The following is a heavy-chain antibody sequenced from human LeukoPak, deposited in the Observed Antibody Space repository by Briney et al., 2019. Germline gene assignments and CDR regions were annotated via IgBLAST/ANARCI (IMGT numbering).Heavy chain of an antibody. J-gene: IGHJ3*02. D-gene: IGHD6-19*01. V-gene: IGHV6-1*01. Sequence: SQTLSLTCAISGDSVSSSTAAWNWIRQSPSRGLEWLGRTFYRSKWYDDYAPSVKSRLAINPDTSKNQFSLHLNSVTPEDTAVYYCAREVAGTWAFDIWGQGTIVTVSS. CDR1: GDSVSSSTAA. CDR3: AREVAGTWAFDI. CDR2: TFYRSKWYD.